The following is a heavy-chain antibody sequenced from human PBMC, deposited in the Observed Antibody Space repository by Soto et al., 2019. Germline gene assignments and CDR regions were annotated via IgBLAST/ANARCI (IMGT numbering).Heavy chain of an antibody. Sequence: GGSLRLSCAASGFAFSNYAMHWVRQAPGKGLEWVSSISTSIDATYYADSVKGRFTISRDDSKNTLYLQMNSLRAEDSAVYYCAKDRTVAARNFDYWGQGTQVTVS. J-gene: IGHJ4*02. V-gene: IGHV3-23*01. CDR3: AKDRTVAARNFDY. CDR1: GFAFSNYA. D-gene: IGHD6-6*01. CDR2: ISTSIDAT.